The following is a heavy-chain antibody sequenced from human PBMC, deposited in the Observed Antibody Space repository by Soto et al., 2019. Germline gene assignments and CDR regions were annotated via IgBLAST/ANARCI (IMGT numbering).Heavy chain of an antibody. CDR2: ISYDGSNK. V-gene: IGHV3-30*18. Sequence: PGGSLRLSCAASGFTFSSYGMHWVRQAPGKGLEWVAVISYDGSNKYYADSVKGRFTISRDNSKNTLYLQMNSLRAEDTAVYYCAKDLYYYDSSGYHRYYYYYGMAVWGQGTTVTVSS. J-gene: IGHJ6*02. D-gene: IGHD3-22*01. CDR3: AKDLYYYDSSGYHRYYYYYGMAV. CDR1: GFTFSSYG.